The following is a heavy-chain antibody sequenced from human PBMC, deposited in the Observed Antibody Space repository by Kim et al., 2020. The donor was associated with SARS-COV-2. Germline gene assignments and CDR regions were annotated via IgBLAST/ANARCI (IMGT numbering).Heavy chain of an antibody. CDR3: ARAPAMH. CDR1: GFTFSSYA. Sequence: GGSLRLSCAASGFTFSSYAMHWVRQAPGKGLEWVAVISYDGSNKYYADSVKGRFTISRDNSKNTLYLQMNSLRAEDTAVYYCARAPAMHWGQGTLVTVSS. CDR2: ISYDGSNK. J-gene: IGHJ4*02. D-gene: IGHD2-2*01. V-gene: IGHV3-30*04.